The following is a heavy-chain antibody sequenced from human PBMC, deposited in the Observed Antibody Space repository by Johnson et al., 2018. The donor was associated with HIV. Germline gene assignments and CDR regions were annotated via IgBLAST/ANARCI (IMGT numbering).Heavy chain of an antibody. Sequence: VQLVESGGGLVKPGGSLRLSCAASGFTVSSNYMSWVRQAPGKGLEWVSVIYSGDTTYYADSVKGRFTISRDNSKKTLYLQMNSLRADDTAVYYCAKEGDSSGPIDAFDIWGQGTLVTVSS. CDR3: AKEGDSSGPIDAFDI. J-gene: IGHJ3*02. D-gene: IGHD5-18*01. V-gene: IGHV3-66*01. CDR2: IYSGDTT. CDR1: GFTVSSNY.